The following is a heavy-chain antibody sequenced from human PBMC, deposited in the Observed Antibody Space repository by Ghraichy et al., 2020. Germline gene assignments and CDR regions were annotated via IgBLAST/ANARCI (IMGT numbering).Heavy chain of an antibody. V-gene: IGHV3-11*06. CDR3: ARKHYKSGFFDL. Sequence: GSRRLSCAASEFIFSDYYMSWIRQAPGQGLEWVSYICSDCTYTDYADSVKGRFTISRDNAKNSLYLQMNSLRAEDTAVYYCARKHYKSGFFDLWGRDTLVTVSS. D-gene: IGHD1-1*01. J-gene: IGHJ2*01. CDR2: ICSDCTYT. CDR1: EFIFSDYY.